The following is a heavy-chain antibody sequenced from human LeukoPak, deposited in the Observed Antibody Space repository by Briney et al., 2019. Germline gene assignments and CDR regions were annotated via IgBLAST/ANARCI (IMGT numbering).Heavy chain of an antibody. V-gene: IGHV3-48*01. CDR1: GFTFSSYS. J-gene: IGHJ4*02. CDR2: ITGSSSTI. CDR3: ARRLDC. Sequence: GGSLRLSCAASGFTFSSYSMNWVRQAAGKGLEWVSYITGSSSTINYADSVKGRFTISGDNAKNSLYLQMSSLRAEDTAVYYCARRLDCWGQGTLVTVPS.